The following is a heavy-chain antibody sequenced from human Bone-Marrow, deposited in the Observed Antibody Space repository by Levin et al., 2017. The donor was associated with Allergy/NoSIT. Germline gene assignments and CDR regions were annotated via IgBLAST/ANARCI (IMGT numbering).Heavy chain of an antibody. CDR3: ARSSGRDYYGSGSYGDYFDY. D-gene: IGHD3-10*01. CDR2: ISSSSSYI. V-gene: IGHV3-21*01. CDR1: GFTFSSYS. Sequence: GESLKISCAASGFTFSSYSMNWVRQAPGKGLEWVSSISSSSSYIYYADSVKGRFTISRDNAKNSLYLQMNSLRAEDTAVYYCARSSGRDYYGSGSYGDYFDYWGQGTLVTVSS. J-gene: IGHJ4*02.